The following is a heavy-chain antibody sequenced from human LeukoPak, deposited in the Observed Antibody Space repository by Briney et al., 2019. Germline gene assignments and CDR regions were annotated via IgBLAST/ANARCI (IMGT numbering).Heavy chain of an antibody. J-gene: IGHJ4*02. CDR2: INHSGSS. Sequence: SETLSLTCAVYGESFNDYYWNWIRQPPGKGLEWIGEINHSGSSNYNPSLESRVTISVATSKNQFSLKLSSVTAADTAVYYCARSGTYQHTSSYDYWGQGTLVTVSS. CDR1: GESFNDYY. CDR3: ARSGTYQHTSSYDY. V-gene: IGHV4-34*01. D-gene: IGHD2-2*01.